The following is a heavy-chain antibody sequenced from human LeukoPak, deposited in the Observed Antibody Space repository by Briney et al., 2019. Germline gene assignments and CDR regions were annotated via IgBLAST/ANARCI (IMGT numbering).Heavy chain of an antibody. D-gene: IGHD3-3*01. J-gene: IGHJ4*02. CDR2: IYYSGSA. CDR1: GGSISSSGYY. Sequence: PSETLSLTCTVSGGSISSSGYYWSWIRQPPGKGLEWIGTIYYSGSAYYNPSLKTQVTISVDTSKNQFSLKLSSVTAADTAVYFCARGSQVDDFWSGYRAPLDYWGQGTLVTVSS. CDR3: ARGSQVDDFWSGYRAPLDY. V-gene: IGHV4-39*01.